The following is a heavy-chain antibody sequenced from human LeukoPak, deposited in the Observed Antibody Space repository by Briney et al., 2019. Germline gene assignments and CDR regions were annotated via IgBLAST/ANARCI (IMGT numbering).Heavy chain of an antibody. CDR2: IYTSGST. V-gene: IGHV4-61*02. Sequence: SETLSLTCTVSGGSVTSGNYDWSWIRQPAGKGLEWIGRIYTSGSTNYNPSLKGRFTISVDTSKNQFSLKLSSVTAADTAVYYCARERLSNWFDPWGQGTLVTVSS. D-gene: IGHD3-16*02. CDR1: GGSVTSGNYD. CDR3: ARERLSNWFDP. J-gene: IGHJ5*02.